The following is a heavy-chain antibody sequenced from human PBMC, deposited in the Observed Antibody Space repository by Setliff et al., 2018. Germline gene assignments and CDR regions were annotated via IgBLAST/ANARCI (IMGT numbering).Heavy chain of an antibody. CDR1: GASINSGSYY. CDR2: IYISGST. CDR3: ARYDFWTGYYSGEGGNFDS. J-gene: IGHJ4*02. Sequence: SETLSLTCTVSGASINSGSYYWNWIRQPAGKGPEWIGHIYISGSTNYNTSLSSRVTISLDTSKSQFSLKLSFVTAADTAVYFCARYDFWTGYYSGEGGNFDSWGQGTLVTVSS. V-gene: IGHV4-61*09. D-gene: IGHD3-3*01.